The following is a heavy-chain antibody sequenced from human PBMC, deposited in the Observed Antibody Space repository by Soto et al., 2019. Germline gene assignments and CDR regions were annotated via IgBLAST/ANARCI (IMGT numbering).Heavy chain of an antibody. J-gene: IGHJ5*02. CDR2: IGTAGDT. CDR1: GFTFSSYD. D-gene: IGHD3-3*01. V-gene: IGHV3-13*04. CDR3: ARASLAWSLDP. Sequence: EVQLVESGGGLVQPGGSLRLSCAASGFTFSSYDMHWVRQATGKGLEWVSAIGTAGDTYYPGSVKGRFTISREDAKNSVYLQMTRLRAGDTAVYYCARASLAWSLDPWGQGTLVTVSS.